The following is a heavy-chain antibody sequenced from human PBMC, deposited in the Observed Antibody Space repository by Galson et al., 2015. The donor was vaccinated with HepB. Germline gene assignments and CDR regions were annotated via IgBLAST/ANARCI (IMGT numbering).Heavy chain of an antibody. Sequence: QSGAEVKKPGESLKISCKGSGYSFTSYWIGWVRQMPGKGLEWMGIIYPGDSDTRYSPSFQGQVTISADKSISTAYLQWSSLKTSDTAMYYCARHYYYGSGSYYPTTDHAFDIWGKGTTVTVSS. CDR3: ARHYYYGSGSYYPTTDHAFDI. CDR1: GYSFTSYW. J-gene: IGHJ3*02. D-gene: IGHD3-10*01. V-gene: IGHV5-51*01. CDR2: IYPGDSDT.